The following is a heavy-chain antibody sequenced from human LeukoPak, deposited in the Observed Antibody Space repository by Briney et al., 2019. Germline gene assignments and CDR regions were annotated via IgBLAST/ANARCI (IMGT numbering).Heavy chain of an antibody. J-gene: IGHJ4*01. CDR3: ARDLSSXTSCYTY. CDR1: GFTFSSYS. D-gene: IGHD2-2*02. V-gene: IGHV3-21*01. Sequence: GGSLRLSCAASGFTFSSYSMNWVRQAPGKGLEWVSSISSSGSYIYYADSVKGRFTISRDNAKNSLYLQMDSLRVEDTAVYYCARDLSSXTSCYTYWGXXXLXXVX. CDR2: ISSSGSYI.